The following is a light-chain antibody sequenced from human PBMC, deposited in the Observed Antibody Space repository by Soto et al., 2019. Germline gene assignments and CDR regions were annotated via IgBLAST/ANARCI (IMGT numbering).Light chain of an antibody. V-gene: IGKV1-5*03. CDR2: KAS. Sequence: EIQMTQSPSILSASVGDRVTITCRASQSVSTWLAWYQQKPGKAPKLLIYKASSLESGAPSRFSGSGSGTDFTLTISSLQPEDFATYYCQQSYSTPRTFGQGTKVDTK. J-gene: IGKJ1*01. CDR1: QSVSTW. CDR3: QQSYSTPRT.